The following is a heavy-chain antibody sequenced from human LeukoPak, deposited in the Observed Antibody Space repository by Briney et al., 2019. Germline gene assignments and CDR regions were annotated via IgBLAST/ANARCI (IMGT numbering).Heavy chain of an antibody. Sequence: GGSLSLSCAASGFTFSNYARSWVHKAPGKGLEWVSAIGSGGGTYYANSVKGRFTISRDNSKNTLYLQLISLRVEDTAVYYCAKGPQGDWGQGALVIVSS. CDR1: GFTFSNYA. J-gene: IGHJ4*02. CDR2: IGSGGGT. V-gene: IGHV3-23*01. D-gene: IGHD3-16*01. CDR3: AKGPQGD.